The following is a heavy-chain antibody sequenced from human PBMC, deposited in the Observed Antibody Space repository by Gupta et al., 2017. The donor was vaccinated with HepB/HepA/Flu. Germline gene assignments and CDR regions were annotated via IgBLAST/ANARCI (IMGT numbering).Heavy chain of an antibody. CDR3: AKGTTGYYYYYMDV. CDR1: GFLFGSYA. Sequence: EVQLLESGGGLVQPGGCLRRLCAAPGFLFGSYAMSWVRQAPGKGLEWVSAISGSGRSTYYADSVKGRFTISRDNSKNTLYLQMNSLRAEDTAVYYCAKGTTGYYYYYMDVWGNGTTVTVSS. D-gene: IGHD1-7*01. V-gene: IGHV3-23*01. J-gene: IGHJ6*03. CDR2: ISGSGRST.